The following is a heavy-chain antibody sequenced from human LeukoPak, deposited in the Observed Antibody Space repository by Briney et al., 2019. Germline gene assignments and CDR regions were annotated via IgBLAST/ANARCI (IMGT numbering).Heavy chain of an antibody. V-gene: IGHV4-59*11. CDR3: ARGSRDGYNYFDY. D-gene: IGHD5-24*01. J-gene: IGHJ4*02. Sequence: SETLSLTCTVSSGSMSSRYWSWIRQPPGKGLEWIGYMYYSGSTNYNPSLKSRVTISVDTSKNQFSLKVSSATAADTAVYYCARGSRDGYNYFDYWGQGTLVTVSS. CDR1: SGSMSSRY. CDR2: MYYSGST.